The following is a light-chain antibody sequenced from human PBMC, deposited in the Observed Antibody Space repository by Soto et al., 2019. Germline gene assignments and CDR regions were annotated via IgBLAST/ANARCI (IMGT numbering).Light chain of an antibody. CDR1: RSDVV. V-gene: IGLV2-14*01. CDR3: CSYTGRGNLEWV. Sequence: QSALTQPASVSGSPGQSITISRTGPRSDVVSWYQHHPGKGPKLIIYKVNNRASGVSDRFSGSKSGNTASLTISGLQAEDEGDYYCCSYTGRGNLEWVFGGGTKLTVL. CDR2: KVN. J-gene: IGLJ3*02.